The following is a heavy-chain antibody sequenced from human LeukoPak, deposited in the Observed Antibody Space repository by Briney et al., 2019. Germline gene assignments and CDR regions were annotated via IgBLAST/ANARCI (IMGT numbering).Heavy chain of an antibody. CDR1: GFTFSSYS. V-gene: IGHV3-21*01. CDR2: ISSSSSYI. D-gene: IGHD6-19*01. J-gene: IGHJ6*03. CDR3: ARPGIAVAGTSGLAYYYYMDV. Sequence: PGGSLRLSCAASGFTFSSYSMNWVRQAPGKGLEWVSSISSSSSYIYYADSVKGRFTISRDNAKNSLYLQMNSLRAEDTAVYYCARPGIAVAGTSGLAYYYYMDVWGKGTTVTVSS.